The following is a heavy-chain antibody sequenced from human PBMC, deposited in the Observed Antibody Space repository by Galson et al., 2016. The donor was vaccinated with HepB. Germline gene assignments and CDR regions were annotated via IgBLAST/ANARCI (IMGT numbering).Heavy chain of an antibody. D-gene: IGHD6-19*01. CDR1: GGSFSGYY. Sequence: ETLSLTCAVYGGSFSGYYWSWIRQSPGKGLEWIGEVYHSGSTNYNPSLKSRVTISADTSKNQFSLELTSVTAADTAIYYCARGRSSGWYRKRFDIWGQGTPVTVSS. V-gene: IGHV4-34*01. CDR2: VYHSGST. J-gene: IGHJ5*02. CDR3: ARGRSSGWYRKRFDI.